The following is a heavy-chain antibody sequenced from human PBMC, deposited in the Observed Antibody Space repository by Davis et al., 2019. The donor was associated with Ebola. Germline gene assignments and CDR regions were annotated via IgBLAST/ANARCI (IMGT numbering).Heavy chain of an antibody. CDR1: GYTFTSYG. V-gene: IGHV1-18*01. CDR2: ISAYNGNT. CDR3: ARDLPPNSGYGLGQYYGMDV. Sequence: ASVKVSCKASGYTFTSYGISWVRQAPGQGLEWMGWISAYNGNTNYAQKLQGRVTMTTDTSTSTAYMELRSLRSDDTAVYYCARDLPPNSGYGLGQYYGMDVWGQGTTVTVSS. D-gene: IGHD5-12*01. J-gene: IGHJ6*02.